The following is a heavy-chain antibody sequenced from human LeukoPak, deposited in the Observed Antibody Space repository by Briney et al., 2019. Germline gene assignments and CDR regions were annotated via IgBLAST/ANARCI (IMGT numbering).Heavy chain of an antibody. CDR3: ARDRPYCSSTSCYTFDAFDI. Sequence: GMSLRLSCAASGFTFSGFGMHWVRQAPGKGLVWVSRINTDGSSTSYADSVKGRFTISRDNAKNTLYLQMNSLRAEDTAVYYCARDRPYCSSTSCYTFDAFDIWGQGTMVTVSS. CDR1: GFTFSGFG. V-gene: IGHV3-74*01. D-gene: IGHD2-2*02. CDR2: INTDGSST. J-gene: IGHJ3*02.